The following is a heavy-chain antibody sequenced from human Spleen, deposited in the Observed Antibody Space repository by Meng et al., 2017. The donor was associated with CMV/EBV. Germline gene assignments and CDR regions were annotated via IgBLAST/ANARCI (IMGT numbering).Heavy chain of an antibody. CDR1: GFTVTTNY. CDR2: IYSGDRT. D-gene: IGHD2-2*01. J-gene: IGHJ4*02. Sequence: GESLKISCAASGFTVTTNYMSWVRQAPGKGLEWVSLIYSGDRTYNADSVKGRFTVSRDSSKNTLYLQMNSLRAEDTAVYFCARSPKVYCSTTSCRPLYFDYWGQGTLVTVS. V-gene: IGHV3-53*01. CDR3: ARSPKVYCSTTSCRPLYFDY.